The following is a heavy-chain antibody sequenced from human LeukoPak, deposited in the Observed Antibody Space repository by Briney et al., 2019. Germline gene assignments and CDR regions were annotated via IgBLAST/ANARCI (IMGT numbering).Heavy chain of an antibody. CDR2: IIPIFGTA. J-gene: IGHJ6*03. CDR3: ARGSTVTTHYYYYMDV. D-gene: IGHD4-11*01. CDR1: GGTFSSYA. Sequence: ASVKVSCKASGGTFSSYAISWVRQAPGQGLEWMGGIIPIFGTANYAQKFQGRVTITADESTSTAYMELSSLRSEDTAVYYCARGSTVTTHYYYYMDVWGKGTTVTVSS. V-gene: IGHV1-69*13.